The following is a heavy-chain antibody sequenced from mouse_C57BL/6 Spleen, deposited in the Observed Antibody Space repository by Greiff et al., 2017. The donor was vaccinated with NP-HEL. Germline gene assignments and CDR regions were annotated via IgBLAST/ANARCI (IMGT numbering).Heavy chain of an antibody. D-gene: IGHD1-1*01. CDR3: TTGTGSSCGYFDG. V-gene: IGHV14-4*01. J-gene: IGHJ1*03. CDR2: IDPENGDT. Sequence: EVKLPESGAELVRPGASVKLSCTASGFNIKDDYMHWVKQRPEQGLEWIGWIDPENGDTEYASKFQGTATITADTTSNTAYQQLSRLTSEDTAVYYCTTGTGSSCGYFDGWGTGTTVTVSS. CDR1: GFNIKDDY.